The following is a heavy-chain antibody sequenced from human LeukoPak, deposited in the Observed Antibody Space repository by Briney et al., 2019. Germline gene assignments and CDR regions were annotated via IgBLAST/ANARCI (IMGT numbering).Heavy chain of an antibody. J-gene: IGHJ4*02. CDR1: GGSISSYH. Sequence: SETLSLTCTVSGGSISSYHWSWIRQPPGKGLEWIGYIYYSGSTNYNPSLKSRVTISVDTSKNQFSLKLSSVTAADTAVYYCARTLHGITMVRGVRSPSYYFDYWGQGTLVTVSS. CDR3: ARTLHGITMVRGVRSPSYYFDY. V-gene: IGHV4-59*08. D-gene: IGHD3-10*01. CDR2: IYYSGST.